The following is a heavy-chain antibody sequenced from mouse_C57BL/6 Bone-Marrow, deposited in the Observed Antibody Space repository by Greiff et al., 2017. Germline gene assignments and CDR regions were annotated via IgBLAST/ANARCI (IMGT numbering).Heavy chain of an antibody. CDR3: ARGRRFAY. D-gene: IGHD3-3*01. V-gene: IGHV1-19*01. J-gene: IGHJ3*01. CDR2: INPYNGGT. CDR1: GYTFTDYY. Sequence: EVKLMESGPVLVKPGASVKMSCKASGYTFTDYYMNWVKQSHGKSLEWIGVINPYNGGTSYNQKFKGKATLTVDKSSSTAYMELNSLTSEDSAVYYCARGRRFAYWGQGTLVTVSA.